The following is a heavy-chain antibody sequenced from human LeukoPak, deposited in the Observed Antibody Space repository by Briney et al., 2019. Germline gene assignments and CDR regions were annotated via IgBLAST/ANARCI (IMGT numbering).Heavy chain of an antibody. V-gene: IGHV1-69*13. D-gene: IGHD2-2*01. CDR1: GGTFSSYA. Sequence: ASVKVSCKASGGTFSSYAISWVRQAPGQGLEWMGGIIPIFGTANYAQKFQGRATITADESTSTAYMELSSLRSEDTAVYYCARGQGRVVPAAMMFYYYGMDVWGQGPRSPSP. CDR3: ARGQGRVVPAAMMFYYYGMDV. J-gene: IGHJ6*02. CDR2: IIPIFGTA.